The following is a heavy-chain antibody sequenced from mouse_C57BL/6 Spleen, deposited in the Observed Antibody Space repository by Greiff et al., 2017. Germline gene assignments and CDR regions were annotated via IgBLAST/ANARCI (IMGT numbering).Heavy chain of an antibody. Sequence: QVQLKQSGAELVRPGASVTLSCKASGYTFTDSEMHWVKPTPVHGLEWIGAIDPETGGTAYNQKFKGKAILTADKSSSTAYMELRSLTSEDSAVYYCTRRDYWGQGTTLTVSS. CDR2: IDPETGGT. J-gene: IGHJ2*01. CDR3: TRRDY. CDR1: GYTFTDSE. V-gene: IGHV1-15*01.